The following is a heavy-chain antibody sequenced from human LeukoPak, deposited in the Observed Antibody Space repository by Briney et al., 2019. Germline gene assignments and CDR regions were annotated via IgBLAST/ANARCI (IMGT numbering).Heavy chain of an antibody. J-gene: IGHJ4*02. CDR1: GGSISSSSYY. CDR2: IYYSGST. Sequence: SETLSLTCTVSGGSISSSSYYWGWIRQPPGKGLEWIGSIYYSGSTNYNPSLKSRVTISVDTSKNQFSLKLSSVTAADTAVYYCARKTITMIVEVKYYFDYWGQGTLVTVSS. D-gene: IGHD3-22*01. V-gene: IGHV4-39*07. CDR3: ARKTITMIVEVKYYFDY.